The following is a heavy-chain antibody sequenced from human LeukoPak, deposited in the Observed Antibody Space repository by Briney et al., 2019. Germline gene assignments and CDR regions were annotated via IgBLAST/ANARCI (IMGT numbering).Heavy chain of an antibody. D-gene: IGHD4-11*01. J-gene: IGHJ6*03. V-gene: IGHV3-23*01. Sequence: PGGSLRLSCAASGFTFSSYAMSWVRQAPGKGLEWVSAIGGSGGSTYYADSVKGRFTISRDNSKNTLYLQMNSLRAEDTAVYYCAKGNYVGYYYYYMDVWGKGTTVTVSS. CDR3: AKGNYVGYYYYYMDV. CDR1: GFTFSSYA. CDR2: IGGSGGST.